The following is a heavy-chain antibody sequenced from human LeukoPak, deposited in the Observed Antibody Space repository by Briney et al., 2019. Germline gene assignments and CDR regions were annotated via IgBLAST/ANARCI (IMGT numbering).Heavy chain of an antibody. Sequence: ASVKVSYKASGYTFTSYGISWVRQAPGQGLEWMGWISGYKGNTNYAQKFQGRVTMTTDTSTNTAYMELRSLRSDDTAMYYCARGYYDSGGYYYYYYGMDVWGQGTTVTVSS. CDR3: ARGYYDSGGYYYYYYGMDV. J-gene: IGHJ6*02. CDR1: GYTFTSYG. V-gene: IGHV1-18*01. D-gene: IGHD3-22*01. CDR2: ISGYKGNT.